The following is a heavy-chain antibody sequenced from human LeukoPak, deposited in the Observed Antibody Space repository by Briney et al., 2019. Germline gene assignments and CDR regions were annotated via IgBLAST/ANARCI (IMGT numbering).Heavy chain of an antibody. CDR3: ARDQLSYYDSSGSYFQH. D-gene: IGHD3-22*01. CDR2: INPNSGGT. V-gene: IGHV1-2*02. CDR1: GYTFTGYY. Sequence: ASVKVSCKASGYTFTGYYMHWVRQAPGQGLEWMGWINPNSGGTNYAQKFQGRVTMTRDTSISTAYMELSRLRSDDTAVYYCARDQLSYYDSSGSYFQHWGQGTLVTVSS. J-gene: IGHJ1*01.